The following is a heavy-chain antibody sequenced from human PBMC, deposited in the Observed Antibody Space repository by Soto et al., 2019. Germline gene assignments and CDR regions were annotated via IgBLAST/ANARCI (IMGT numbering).Heavy chain of an antibody. CDR1: GGSFSGYY. CDR2: IYYSGST. CDR3: ASIAARLGPDY. V-gene: IGHV4-59*08. Sequence: SETLSLTCAVYGGSFSGYYWSWIRQPPGKGLEWIGYIYYSGSTNYNPSLKSRVTISVDTSKNQFSLKLSSVTAADTAVYYCASIAARLGPDYWGQGTLVTVSS. D-gene: IGHD6-6*01. J-gene: IGHJ4*02.